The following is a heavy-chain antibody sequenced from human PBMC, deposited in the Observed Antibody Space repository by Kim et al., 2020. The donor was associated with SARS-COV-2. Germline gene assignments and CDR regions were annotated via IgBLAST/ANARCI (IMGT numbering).Heavy chain of an antibody. Sequence: ASVKVSCKASGYTFTSYYMHWVRQAPGQGLEWMGIINPSGGSRSYAQKFQGRVTMTRDTSTSTVYMELSSLRSEDTAVYYCAREGANYYGSGSYHNWFDPWGQGTLVTVSS. J-gene: IGHJ5*02. CDR2: INPSGGSR. D-gene: IGHD3-10*01. V-gene: IGHV1-46*01. CDR1: GYTFTSYY. CDR3: AREGANYYGSGSYHNWFDP.